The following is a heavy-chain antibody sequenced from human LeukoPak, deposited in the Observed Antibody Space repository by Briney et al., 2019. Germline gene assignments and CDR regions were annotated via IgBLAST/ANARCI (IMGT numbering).Heavy chain of an antibody. CDR3: ARVSGSSGWYRDFDY. J-gene: IGHJ4*02. D-gene: IGHD6-19*01. CDR1: GGSISSYY. V-gene: IGHV4-59*12. Sequence: KASETLSLTCTVSGGSISSYYWSWIRQSPGKGLEWIGYIYYSGSTNYNPSLKSRVTISVDTSKNQFTLKLSSVTAADTAVYYCARVSGSSGWYRDFDYWGQGTLVTVSS. CDR2: IYYSGST.